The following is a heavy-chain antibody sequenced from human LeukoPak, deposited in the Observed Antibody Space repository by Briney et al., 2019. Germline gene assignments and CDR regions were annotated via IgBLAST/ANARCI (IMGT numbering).Heavy chain of an antibody. CDR1: GGSISSYY. Sequence: SETLSLTCSVSGGSISSYYWSWIRQPPGKGLEWIGYIYYSGSTNYNPSLKSRVTISVDTSKNQFSLKLSSVTAADTAVYYCARVSPTMIAAQLDAFDIWGQGTMVTVSS. V-gene: IGHV4-59*01. CDR2: IYYSGST. CDR3: ARVSPTMIAAQLDAFDI. D-gene: IGHD3-22*01. J-gene: IGHJ3*02.